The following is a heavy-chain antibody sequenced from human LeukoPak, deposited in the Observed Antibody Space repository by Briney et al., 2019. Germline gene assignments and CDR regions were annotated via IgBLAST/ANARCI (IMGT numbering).Heavy chain of an antibody. CDR3: ARMGIAAAGDAFDI. V-gene: IGHV1-2*02. Sequence: ASVEVSCKASGYTFTGYYMHWVRQAPGQGLEWMGWINPNSGGTNYAQKFQGRVTMTRDTSISTAYMELSRLRSDDTAVYYCARMGIAAAGDAFDIWGQGTMVTVSS. CDR1: GYTFTGYY. CDR2: INPNSGGT. J-gene: IGHJ3*02. D-gene: IGHD6-13*01.